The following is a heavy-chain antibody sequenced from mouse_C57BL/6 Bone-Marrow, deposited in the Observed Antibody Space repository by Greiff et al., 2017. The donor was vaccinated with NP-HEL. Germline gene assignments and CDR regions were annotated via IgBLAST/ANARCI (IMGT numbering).Heavy chain of an antibody. D-gene: IGHD1-1*01. CDR1: GFTFSDYY. CDR2: ISNGGGST. J-gene: IGHJ4*01. CDR3: ARLPNYYGSSYLYAMDY. V-gene: IGHV5-12*01. Sequence: EVKLMESGGGLVQPGGSLKLSCAASGFTFSDYYMYWVRQTPEKRLEWVAYISNGGGSTYYPDTVKGRFTISRDNAKNTLYLQMSRLQSEDTAMYYCARLPNYYGSSYLYAMDYWGQGTSVTVSS.